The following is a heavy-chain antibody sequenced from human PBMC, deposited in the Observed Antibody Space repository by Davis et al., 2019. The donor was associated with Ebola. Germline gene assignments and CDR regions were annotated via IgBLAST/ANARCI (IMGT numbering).Heavy chain of an antibody. V-gene: IGHV3-7*03. CDR3: ASLNYDFWARYFDL. Sequence: PGGSLRLSCAASGFTFSSYWMSWVRQAPGKGLEWVANIKQDGSEKYYVDSVKGRFTISRDNAKNSLYLQMNSLRAEDTAVYYCASLNYDFWARYFDLWGRGTLVTVSS. CDR2: IKQDGSEK. CDR1: GFTFSSYW. J-gene: IGHJ2*01. D-gene: IGHD3-3*01.